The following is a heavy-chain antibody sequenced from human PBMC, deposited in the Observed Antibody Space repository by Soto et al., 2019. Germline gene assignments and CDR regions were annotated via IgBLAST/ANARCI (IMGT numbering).Heavy chain of an antibody. Sequence: QVQLVQSGAEVKKPGSSVKVSCKASGGSFSRDALSWVRQAPGQGLEWMGGLIPIFGSTFYAQRFQGRVTITADESTNTAYMELSSLSSEDTAVYYCAREGDFTMVRGIIVYWGQGTLVTVSS. CDR1: GGSFSRDA. CDR3: AREGDFTMVRGIIVY. CDR2: LIPIFGST. V-gene: IGHV1-69*01. D-gene: IGHD3-10*01. J-gene: IGHJ4*02.